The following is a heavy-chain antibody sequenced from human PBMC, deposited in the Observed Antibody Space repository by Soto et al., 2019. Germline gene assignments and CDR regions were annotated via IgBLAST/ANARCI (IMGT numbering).Heavy chain of an antibody. CDR2: TYYRSKWIH. D-gene: IGHD3-16*01. CDR1: GDSVSGSSAA. CDR3: AGVVWFRGMDV. Sequence: SQTLSLTCAISGDSVSGSSAAWNCIIHSPSRGLEWLGRTYYRSKWIHEYTVSMESRITINPDTSKNQFSLHLYSVTPEDTAVYYCAGVVWFRGMDVWGQGTPVTVSS. V-gene: IGHV6-1*01. J-gene: IGHJ6*02.